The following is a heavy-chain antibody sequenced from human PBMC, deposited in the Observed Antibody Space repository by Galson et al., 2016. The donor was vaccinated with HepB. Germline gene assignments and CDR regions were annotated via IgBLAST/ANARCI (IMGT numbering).Heavy chain of an antibody. CDR2: IYSGGRT. D-gene: IGHD2-2*01. J-gene: IGHJ6*02. CDR3: AKKGIVPRGPDYGMDV. Sequence: LRLSCAVSGFTINNNYMSWVRQAPGKGLEWVSLIYSGGRTDYADSVKGRFTIFRDNSRNTLYLQMNSLRVEDTAVYYCAKKGIVPRGPDYGMDVWGQGTTVTVSS. CDR1: GFTINNNY. V-gene: IGHV3-53*01.